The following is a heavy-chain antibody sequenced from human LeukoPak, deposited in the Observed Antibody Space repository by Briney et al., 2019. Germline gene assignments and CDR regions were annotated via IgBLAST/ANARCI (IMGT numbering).Heavy chain of an antibody. V-gene: IGHV3-23*01. Sequence: GGSLRLSCAASAFTVSSNYMSWVRQAPGKGLEWVSAISGSGGSTYYADSVKGRFTISRDNSKNTLYLQMNSLRAEDTAVYYCAKAPRVVDFDYWGQGTLVTVSS. CDR3: AKAPRVVDFDY. CDR1: AFTVSSNY. J-gene: IGHJ4*02. CDR2: ISGSGGST.